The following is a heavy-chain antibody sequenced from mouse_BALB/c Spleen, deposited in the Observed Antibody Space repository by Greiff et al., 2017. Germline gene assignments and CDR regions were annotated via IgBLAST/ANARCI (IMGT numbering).Heavy chain of an antibody. CDR3: AGLTGAWFAY. J-gene: IGHJ3*01. CDR2: IDPANGNT. D-gene: IGHD4-1*01. Sequence: EVKLMESGAELVKPGASVKLSCTASGFNIKDTYMHWVKQRPEQGLEWIGRIDPANGNTKYDPKFQGKATITADTSSNTAYLQLSSLTSEDTAVYYCAGLTGAWFAYWGQGTLVTVSA. CDR1: GFNIKDTY. V-gene: IGHV14-3*02.